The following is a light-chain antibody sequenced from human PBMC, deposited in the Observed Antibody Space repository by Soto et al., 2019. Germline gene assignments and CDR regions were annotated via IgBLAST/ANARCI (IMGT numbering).Light chain of an antibody. V-gene: IGLV2-14*01. Sequence: QSVLTQPASVSGTPGHSITIPCTGTSSDVGNYKYVSWYQQHPGKAPKLMMYEVSNRPSGVSNRFSGSKSGNTASLTISGLQAEDETDYYCFSYTSSGRYVFGTGTKVTVL. J-gene: IGLJ1*01. CDR1: SSDVGNYKY. CDR3: FSYTSSGRYV. CDR2: EVS.